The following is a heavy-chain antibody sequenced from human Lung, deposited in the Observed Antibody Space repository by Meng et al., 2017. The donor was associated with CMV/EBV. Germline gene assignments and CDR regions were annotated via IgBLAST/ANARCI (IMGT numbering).Heavy chain of an antibody. V-gene: IGHV4-30-4*01. D-gene: IGHD3-16*01. CDR1: GGSISSYDHY. CDR2: IYYSGST. Sequence: SETLSLXCTVTGGSISSYDHYWSWIRQTPGKGLEWIGYIYYSGSTYYIPSLKSRVIMSVDTSKNHFSLNLTSVTAADTAVYYCSRWSLVHYNMDVWGQGTTVTVSS. CDR3: SRWSLVHYNMDV. J-gene: IGHJ6*02.